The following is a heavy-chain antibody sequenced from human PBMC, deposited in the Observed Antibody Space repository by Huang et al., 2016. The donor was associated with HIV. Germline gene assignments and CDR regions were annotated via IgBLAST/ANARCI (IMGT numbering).Heavy chain of an antibody. CDR3: ARPSDAAMIRDYYYPMDV. J-gene: IGHJ6*02. CDR1: GGTFSTFG. CDR2: IIPIFNTT. D-gene: IGHD5-18*01. V-gene: IGHV1-69*01. Sequence: QVQLVQSEAEVKKPGSSVKVSCKASGGTFSTFGLSWVRQAAGRGLEWMRGIIPIFNTTYSAQKFQGRVTLTADESTNTASMELNSLTFEDTAVYYCARPSDAAMIRDYYYPMDVWGQGTTVTVS.